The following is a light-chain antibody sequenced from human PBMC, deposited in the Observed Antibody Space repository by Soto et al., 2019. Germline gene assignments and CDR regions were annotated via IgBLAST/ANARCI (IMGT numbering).Light chain of an antibody. V-gene: IGKV1-5*03. Sequence: DIQMTQSPSTLSASVGDRVTLTCRASQSISSWLAWFQQKPGKAPKLLIYKASSLESGVPSRFSGSGSGTDFTLTISSLQPDDFATYYCQQPISFPITFGQGTRLEIK. CDR1: QSISSW. CDR2: KAS. CDR3: QQPISFPIT. J-gene: IGKJ5*01.